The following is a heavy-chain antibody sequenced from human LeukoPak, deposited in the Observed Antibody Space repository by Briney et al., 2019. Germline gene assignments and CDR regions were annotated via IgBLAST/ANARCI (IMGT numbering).Heavy chain of an antibody. CDR2: INQDGTEK. CDR3: ATDTLHFRMDV. CDR1: GFPFSTYW. V-gene: IGHV3-7*01. Sequence: GESLRLSCAASGFPFSTYWMSWVRQAPGKGLEWVANINQDGTEKYYVDSVKGRFTISRDYAKNSLYLQMNSLRAEDTAVYYCATDTLHFRMDVWGKGTTVTVSS. J-gene: IGHJ6*04. D-gene: IGHD2/OR15-2a*01.